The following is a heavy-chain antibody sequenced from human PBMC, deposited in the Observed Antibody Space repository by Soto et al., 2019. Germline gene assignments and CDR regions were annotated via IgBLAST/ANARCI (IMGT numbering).Heavy chain of an antibody. Sequence: SSVKVSCKASGVTFSSYAISWVRQAPGQGLEWMGGISPIFGTANYAQKFQGRVTITTDASTSTAYMELRSLTVDDTAVYYCVRDQQWLLPVPLNFDYWG. J-gene: IGHJ4*01. CDR2: ISPIFGTA. V-gene: IGHV1-69*05. D-gene: IGHD6-19*01. CDR1: GVTFSSYA. CDR3: VRDQQWLLPVPLNFDY.